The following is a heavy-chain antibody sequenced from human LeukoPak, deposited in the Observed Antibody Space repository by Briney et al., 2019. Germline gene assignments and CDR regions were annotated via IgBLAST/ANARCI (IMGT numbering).Heavy chain of an antibody. J-gene: IGHJ4*02. CDR2: IYYSGST. CDR1: GGSISSSSYY. CDR3: ARGNQAMVIIPYFDY. V-gene: IGHV4-39*07. Sequence: SETLSLTCTVSGGSISSSSYYWGWIRQPPGKGLEWIGSIYYSGSTYYNPSLKSRVTISVDTSKNQFSLKLSSVTAADTAVYYCARGNQAMVIIPYFDYWGQGTLVTVSS. D-gene: IGHD5-18*01.